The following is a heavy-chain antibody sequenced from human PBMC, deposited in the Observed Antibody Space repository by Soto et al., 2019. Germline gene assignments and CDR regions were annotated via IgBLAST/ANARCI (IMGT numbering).Heavy chain of an antibody. CDR2: IYDSGSS. Sequence: QVQLQESGPGLVKPSQTLSLTCTVSGASISSGAYYWSWIRQHPGKGLEWIGYIYDSGSSYYNPSLKSRITMSVDTSKNHVSLKLTSVTAADTAIYYCAREDMVAGRYYFDYWGQGTLVTVSS. J-gene: IGHJ4*02. CDR3: AREDMVAGRYYFDY. CDR1: GASISSGAYY. D-gene: IGHD5-12*01. V-gene: IGHV4-31*03.